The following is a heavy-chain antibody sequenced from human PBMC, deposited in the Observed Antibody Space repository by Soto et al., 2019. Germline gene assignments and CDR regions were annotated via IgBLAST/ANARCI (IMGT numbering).Heavy chain of an antibody. CDR1: GGTFSSYT. CDR3: ARDQGLGADAFDI. J-gene: IGHJ3*02. D-gene: IGHD7-27*01. Sequence: QVQLVQSGAEVKKPGSSVKVSCKASGGTFSSYTISWVRQAPGQGLEWMGRIIPILGIANYAQKFQGRVKITADKSTSTAYMELSSLRSEDTAVYYCARDQGLGADAFDIWGQGTMVTDSS. CDR2: IIPILGIA. V-gene: IGHV1-69*08.